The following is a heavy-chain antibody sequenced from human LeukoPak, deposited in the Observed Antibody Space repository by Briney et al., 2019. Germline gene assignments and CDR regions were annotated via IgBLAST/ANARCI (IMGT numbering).Heavy chain of an antibody. J-gene: IGHJ3*02. V-gene: IGHV3-7*04. CDR1: GFTFSSYW. Sequence: GGSLRLSCAASGFTFSSYWMSWVRQAPGNGLEWVANIKQDGSKKYYVDSVKGRFTISRDNAKNSLYLQMNSLRAEDTAVYYCARDSSGYYYPDAFDIWGQGTMVTVSS. CDR2: IKQDGSKK. D-gene: IGHD3-22*01. CDR3: ARDSSGYYYPDAFDI.